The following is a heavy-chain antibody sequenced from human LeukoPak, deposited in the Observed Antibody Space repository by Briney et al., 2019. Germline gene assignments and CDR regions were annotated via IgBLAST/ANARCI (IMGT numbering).Heavy chain of an antibody. D-gene: IGHD1-26*01. V-gene: IGHV3-74*01. Sequence: GGSLRLSCAASGFTFSSYWMHWVRQAPGKGLVWVSRTNSDGSSTSYADSVKGRFTISRDNAKNTLYLQMNSLRAEDTAVYYCARGRGGSYSDYYYYYMDVWGKGTTVTVSS. CDR1: GFTFSSYW. CDR3: ARGRGGSYSDYYYYYMDV. J-gene: IGHJ6*03. CDR2: TNSDGSST.